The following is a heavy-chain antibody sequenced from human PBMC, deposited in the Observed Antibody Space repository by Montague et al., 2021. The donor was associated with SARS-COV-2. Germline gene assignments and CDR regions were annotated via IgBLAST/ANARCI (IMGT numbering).Heavy chain of an antibody. CDR2: IYYSRST. J-gene: IGHJ5*02. D-gene: IGHD1-1*01. CDR3: ARSRTGLEPAFAP. V-gene: IGHV4-39*01. Sequence: SETLSLTCDVSGDSISTATYYSSWIRQPPRRRLELIGNIYYSRSTKYNPSLRSRVTMSVDTSKNQSPRHLNLMTAADTAVYYCARSRTGLEPAFAPWGQGTLVIVSS. CDR1: GDSISTATYY.